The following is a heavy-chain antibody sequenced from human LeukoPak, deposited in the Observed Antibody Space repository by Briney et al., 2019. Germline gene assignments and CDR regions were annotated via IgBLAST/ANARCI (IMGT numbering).Heavy chain of an antibody. J-gene: IGHJ4*02. CDR3: AQGHSSTSGLSY. CDR2: ISGSGGSV. Sequence: GGSLRLSCAASGFTVSSNYMSWVRQAPGKGLEWVSFISGSGGSVFYAESVKGRFTISRDNSENTVYLQMNSLRAEDTAVYHCAQGHSSTSGLSYWGQGTLVTVSS. D-gene: IGHD2-2*01. CDR1: GFTVSSNY. V-gene: IGHV3-23*01.